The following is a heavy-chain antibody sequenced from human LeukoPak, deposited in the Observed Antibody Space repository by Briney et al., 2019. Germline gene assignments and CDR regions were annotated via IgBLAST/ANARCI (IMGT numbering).Heavy chain of an antibody. CDR1: GYTFTCYY. CDR3: VSFVAAAGKEVDY. Sequence: ASVKVSCKASGYTFTCYYIHWVRQAPGQGLEWMGIINPSGGSTTYAQKFRGRVTMTRDTSTSTVYMELSSLRSEDTAVYYCVSFVAAAGKEVDYWGQGTLVTVSS. J-gene: IGHJ4*02. D-gene: IGHD6-13*01. V-gene: IGHV1-46*01. CDR2: INPSGGST.